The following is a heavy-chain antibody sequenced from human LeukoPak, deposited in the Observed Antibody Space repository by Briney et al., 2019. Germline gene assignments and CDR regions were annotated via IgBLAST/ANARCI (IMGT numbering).Heavy chain of an antibody. V-gene: IGHV4-59*08. J-gene: IGHJ3*02. Sequence: SETLSLTCTISGGSISGYYWGWIRQPPGKGLEWIGYINFIGNTNYNPSLKSRFTISEDTSKNLFSLSLSSVTAADTAVYYCARLRGLDCSTTSCSRLNAFDIWGLGTVVTVSS. CDR2: INFIGNT. CDR3: ARLRGLDCSTTSCSRLNAFDI. CDR1: GGSISGYY. D-gene: IGHD2-2*01.